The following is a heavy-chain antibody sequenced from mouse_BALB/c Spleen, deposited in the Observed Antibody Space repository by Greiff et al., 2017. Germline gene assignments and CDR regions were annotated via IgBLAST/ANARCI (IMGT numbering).Heavy chain of an antibody. Sequence: EVQLQQSGAELVKPGASVKLSCTASGFNIKDTYMHWVKQRPEQGLEWIGRIDPANGNTKYDPKFQGKATITADTSSNTAYLQLSSLTSEDTAVYYCSLSTMITTGFAYWGQGTLVTVSA. CDR2: IDPANGNT. V-gene: IGHV14-3*02. J-gene: IGHJ3*01. D-gene: IGHD2-4*01. CDR3: SLSTMITTGFAY. CDR1: GFNIKDTY.